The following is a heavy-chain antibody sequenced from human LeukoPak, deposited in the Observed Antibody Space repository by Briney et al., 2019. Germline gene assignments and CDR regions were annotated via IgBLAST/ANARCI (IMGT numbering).Heavy chain of an antibody. Sequence: SETLSLTCAVYGGSFSGYYWSWIRQPPGKGLEWIGEINHSGSTNYNPSLKSRVTISVDTSKNQFSLNLSSVTAADTAVYYRARGLYSSSLLDYWGQGTLVTASS. CDR2: INHSGST. D-gene: IGHD6-13*01. J-gene: IGHJ4*02. CDR3: ARGLYSSSLLDY. CDR1: GGSFSGYY. V-gene: IGHV4-34*01.